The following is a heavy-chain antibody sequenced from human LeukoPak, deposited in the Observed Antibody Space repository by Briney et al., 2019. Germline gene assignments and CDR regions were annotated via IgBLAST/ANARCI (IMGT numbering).Heavy chain of an antibody. D-gene: IGHD5-24*01. J-gene: IGHJ4*02. CDR1: GGSISSSSYY. CDR2: IYYSGST. V-gene: IGHV4-39*01. Sequence: PSEALSLTCTVSGGSISSSSYYWGWIRQPPGKGLEWIGSIYYSGSTYYNPSLKSRVTISVDTSKNQFSLKLSSVTAADTAVYYCARLRDGYNYFDCWGQGTLVTVSS. CDR3: ARLRDGYNYFDC.